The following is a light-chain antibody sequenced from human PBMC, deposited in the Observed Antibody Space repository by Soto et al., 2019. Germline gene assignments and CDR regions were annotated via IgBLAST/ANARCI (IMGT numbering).Light chain of an antibody. J-gene: IGKJ1*01. CDR3: QHYNSYSEA. Sequence: DIQMNQSPSTLWASVGDRVTMTFRASQSISSWLAWYQQKPGKAPKLLIYKASSLESGVPSRFSGSGSGTEFTLTISSLQPDDFATYYCQHYNSYSEAFGQGTKVGIK. CDR1: QSISSW. V-gene: IGKV1-5*03. CDR2: KAS.